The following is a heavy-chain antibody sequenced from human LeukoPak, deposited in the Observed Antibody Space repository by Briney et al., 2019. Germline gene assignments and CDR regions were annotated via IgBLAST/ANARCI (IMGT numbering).Heavy chain of an antibody. V-gene: IGHV1-46*01. CDR3: ARGGLSYSSGWFPFDY. CDR1: GYTFTSYY. CDR2: INPSGGST. D-gene: IGHD6-19*01. J-gene: IGHJ4*02. Sequence: ASVKVSCKASGYTFTSYYMHWVRQAPGQGLEWMGIINPSGGSTSYAQKFQGRVTMTRDSSTSTAYMELRSLRSDDAAVYYCARGGLSYSSGWFPFDYWGQGTLVTVSS.